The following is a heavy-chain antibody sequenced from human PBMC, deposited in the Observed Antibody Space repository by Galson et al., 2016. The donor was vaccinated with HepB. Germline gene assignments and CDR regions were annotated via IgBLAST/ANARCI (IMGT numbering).Heavy chain of an antibody. D-gene: IGHD3-16*01. CDR2: ISYSGSN. J-gene: IGHJ3*02. Sequence: ETLSLTCTVSGGSVTISNYYWAWVRQPPGKGLEWIGSISYSGSNYYNPSLKNRVTILVDRSKNQFSLKLSSVTAADTAVYYCARGIMITFGGVISDAFDIWGQGTMVTVSS. CDR3: ARGIMITFGGVISDAFDI. CDR1: GGSVTISNYY. V-gene: IGHV4-39*07.